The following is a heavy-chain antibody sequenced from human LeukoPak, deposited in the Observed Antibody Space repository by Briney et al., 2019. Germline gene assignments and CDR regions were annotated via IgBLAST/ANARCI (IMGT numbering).Heavy chain of an antibody. J-gene: IGHJ4*02. CDR2: ISYDGSNK. V-gene: IGHV3-30*04. CDR3: ATRPGYFDY. Sequence: GGSLRLSCAASGFTFSSYAMHWVRQAPGKGLEWVAVISYDGSNKYYADSVKGRFTISRDNSKNTLYLQMNSLRAEDTAVYYCATRPGYFDYWGQGTLVTVSS. CDR1: GFTFSSYA. D-gene: IGHD6-6*01.